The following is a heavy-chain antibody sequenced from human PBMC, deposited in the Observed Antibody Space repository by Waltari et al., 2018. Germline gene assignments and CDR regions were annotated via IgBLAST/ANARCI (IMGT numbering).Heavy chain of an antibody. J-gene: IGHJ1*01. CDR2: INTNTGNP. V-gene: IGHV7-4-1*02. CDR1: GYTFTSYA. Sequence: QVQLVQSGSELKKPGASVKVSCKASGYTFTSYAMNWVRQAPGQGLEWMGWINTNTGNPTYAQGFTGRFVFSLDTSVSTAYLQISSLKAEDTAVYYCASEDIVVVPAVQSAEYFQHWGQGTLVTVSS. D-gene: IGHD2-2*01. CDR3: ASEDIVVVPAVQSAEYFQH.